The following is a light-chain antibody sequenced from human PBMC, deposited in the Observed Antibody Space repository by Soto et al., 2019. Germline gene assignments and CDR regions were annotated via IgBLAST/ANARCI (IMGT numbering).Light chain of an antibody. CDR1: QSVSSS. J-gene: IGKJ4*01. CDR3: QQYNNWPPLT. Sequence: EIVMTQSPATLSVSPGERATLSCRASQSVSSSLAWYQQKPGQAPRLLIYGASTGATGIPARFSGSGSGTDFSLTISSLQSEDFAVYSCQQYNNWPPLTFGGGTKVEIK. CDR2: GAS. V-gene: IGKV3-15*01.